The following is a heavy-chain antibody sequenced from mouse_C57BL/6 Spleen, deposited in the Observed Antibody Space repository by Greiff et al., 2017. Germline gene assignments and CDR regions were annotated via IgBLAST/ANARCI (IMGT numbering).Heavy chain of an antibody. CDR1: GFTFSDYG. CDR2: ISSGSSTI. J-gene: IGHJ4*01. Sequence: EVQGVESGGGLVKPGGSLKLSCAASGFTFSDYGMHWVRQAPEKGLEWVAYISSGSSTIYYADTVKGRFTISRDNAKNTLFLQMTSLRSEDTAMYYCARAHYYGSSTGAMDYWGQGTSVTVSS. V-gene: IGHV5-17*01. D-gene: IGHD1-1*01. CDR3: ARAHYYGSSTGAMDY.